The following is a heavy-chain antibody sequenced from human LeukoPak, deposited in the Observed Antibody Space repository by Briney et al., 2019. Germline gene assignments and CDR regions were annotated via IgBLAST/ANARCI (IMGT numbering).Heavy chain of an antibody. J-gene: IGHJ4*02. Sequence: GGSLRLSCAASGFTFSSYAMHWVRQAPGKGLEWVAVISYDGSNKYYADSVKGRFTISRDNSKNTLYLQMNSLRAEDTALYYCAKDISLGFRWSTFDFWGQGTLVTVSS. V-gene: IGHV3-30*04. CDR1: GFTFSSYA. CDR3: AKDISLGFRWSTFDF. CDR2: ISYDGSNK. D-gene: IGHD6-13*01.